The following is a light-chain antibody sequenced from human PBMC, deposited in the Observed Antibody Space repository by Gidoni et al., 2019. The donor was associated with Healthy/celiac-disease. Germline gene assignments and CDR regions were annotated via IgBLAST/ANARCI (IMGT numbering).Light chain of an antibody. J-gene: IGKJ4*01. V-gene: IGKV1-39*01. CDR3: QQSYSTPRT. Sequence: DIQMTQSPSSLSASVGDRVTITCRASQSISSYLNWYQQKPGKAPKLLIYAASSLQSGVPSRFSGSGSGTVVSCKICPRSTATISGSGSGTDFATYYCQQSYSTPRTFGGGTKVEIK. CDR1: QSISSY. CDR2: AAS.